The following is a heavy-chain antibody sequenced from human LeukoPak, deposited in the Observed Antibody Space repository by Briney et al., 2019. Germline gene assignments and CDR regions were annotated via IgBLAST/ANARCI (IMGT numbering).Heavy chain of an antibody. CDR1: GFAFRSFD. V-gene: IGHV3-23*01. CDR3: ARTEEQLFDY. CDR2: LSGSGDTT. J-gene: IGHJ4*02. Sequence: GGSLRLSCAASGFAFRSFDMSWVRQAPGKGLEWVSSLSGSGDTTYYADSVKGRFTISRDNAKNTLYLQMNSLRAEDTAVYYCARTEEQLFDYWGQGTLVTVSS. D-gene: IGHD6-13*01.